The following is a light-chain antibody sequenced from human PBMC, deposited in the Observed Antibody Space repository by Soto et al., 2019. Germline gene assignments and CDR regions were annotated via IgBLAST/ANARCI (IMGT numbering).Light chain of an antibody. J-gene: IGKJ1*01. CDR1: QSISTY. V-gene: IGKV1-39*01. Sequence: DIQMTHSPSSLSASVGDRVTITCRASQSISTYLNWYQQKPGKAPKLLIYTASSLQSEVPSRFSGGGSGTDFTLTISSLQPEDFASYYCQQSFSTPRTFGQGTKLEIK. CDR3: QQSFSTPRT. CDR2: TAS.